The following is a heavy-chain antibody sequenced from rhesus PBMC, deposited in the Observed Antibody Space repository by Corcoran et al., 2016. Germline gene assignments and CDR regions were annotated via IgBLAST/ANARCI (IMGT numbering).Heavy chain of an antibody. D-gene: IGHD6-31*01. V-gene: IGHV3-134*01. J-gene: IGHJ4*01. CDR3: TRTAADTFDY. CDR2: ISWNSGTI. Sequence: EVRRGESGAALAPPGGSLRLSCAALGFASGGSAVGGVRRAPGKGLKWVSRISWNSGTIYYADSVNCRCTISRDNAKTSLYLQMDRRRAEDTAVYYCTRTAADTFDYWGQGVLVTVSS. CDR1: GFASGGSA.